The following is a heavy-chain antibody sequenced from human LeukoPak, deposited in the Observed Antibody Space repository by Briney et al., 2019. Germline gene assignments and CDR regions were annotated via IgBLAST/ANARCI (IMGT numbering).Heavy chain of an antibody. J-gene: IGHJ4*02. Sequence: PSQTLSLTCTVSGGSISGGSYYWSWIRQPPGKGLEWIVYIYYSGSTKYNLSLKSRVTISVDTSKNQLSLKLSSVTAADTAVYYCARGPTESVSGGWYVYFDYWGQGTLVTVSS. CDR3: ARGPTESVSGGWYVYFDY. V-gene: IGHV4-61*01. D-gene: IGHD6-19*01. CDR2: IYYSGST. CDR1: GGSISGGSYY.